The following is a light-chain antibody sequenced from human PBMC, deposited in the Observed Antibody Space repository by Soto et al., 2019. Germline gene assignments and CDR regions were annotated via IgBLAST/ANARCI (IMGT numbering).Light chain of an antibody. J-gene: IGKJ1*01. V-gene: IGKV3-15*01. Sequence: EIVMTQSPATLSVSPGERATLSCRASQSVSSNLAWYQQKPGQAPRLLIYGASTRATGIPARFSGSGSGTEFTLTIDSLQPEDFAVYYCQQYNKWRTFGQGTKVDIK. CDR3: QQYNKWRT. CDR1: QSVSSN. CDR2: GAS.